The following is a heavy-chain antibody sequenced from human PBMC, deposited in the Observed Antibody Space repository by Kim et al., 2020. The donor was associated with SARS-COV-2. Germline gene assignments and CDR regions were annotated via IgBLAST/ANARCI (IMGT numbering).Heavy chain of an antibody. J-gene: IGHJ4*02. V-gene: IGHV4-34*01. CDR2: ISHSGST. D-gene: IGHD6-19*01. Sequence: SETLSLTCAVYVGSFSGYSWTWIRQPPGRGLEWIGEISHSGSTNYNPSLTSRVTISVDTSKNQFSLKLNSVTAADRGVYFCARGRYGSGRDYYFDYWGRG. CDR1: VGSFSGYS. CDR3: ARGRYGSGRDYYFDY.